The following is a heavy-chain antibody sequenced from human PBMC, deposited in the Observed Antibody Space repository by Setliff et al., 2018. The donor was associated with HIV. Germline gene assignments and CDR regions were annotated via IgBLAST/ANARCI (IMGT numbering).Heavy chain of an antibody. CDR3: ARHCNAGTCYFYI. Sequence: SETLSLTCTVSGQFISDGYYWGWIRQPPGKGLEWIGSVYHSGKTYYNPSLKSRVTMSADTSKNQISLMLRSMTAADTAVYYCARHCNAGTCYFYIWGQGTMVTVSS. J-gene: IGHJ3*02. V-gene: IGHV4-38-2*02. CDR2: VYHSGKT. D-gene: IGHD2-15*01. CDR1: GQFISDGYY.